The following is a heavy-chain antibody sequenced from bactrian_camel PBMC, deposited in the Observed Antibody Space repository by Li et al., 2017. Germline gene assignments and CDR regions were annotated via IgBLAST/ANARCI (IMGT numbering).Heavy chain of an antibody. J-gene: IGHJ4*01. D-gene: IGHD1*01. CDR3: WSRAGWGQGTQVTVYEYNY. CDR2: IHSYSANT. CDR1: GLTCRYS. V-gene: IGHV3S11*01. Sequence: VQLVESGGGSVQAGGSLRLSCTASGLTCRYSMSWVRQAPGKGLEWVSCIHSYSANTYYADSVKGRFTISRDNAKNTVYLQMNSLNSEDTALYYCWSRAGWGQGTQVTVYEYNYWGQGTQVTVS.